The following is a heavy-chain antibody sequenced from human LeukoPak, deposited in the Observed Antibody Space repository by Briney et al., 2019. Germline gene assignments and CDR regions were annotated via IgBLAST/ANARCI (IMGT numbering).Heavy chain of an antibody. CDR1: GGSISSYY. J-gene: IGHJ4*02. CDR2: IYYSGST. Sequence: SETLSLTCTVSGGSISSYYRSWIRQPPGKGLEWIGYIYYSGSTNYNPSLKSRVTISVDTSKNQFSLKLSSVTAADTAVYYCARSRLGYCSGGSCYEFDYWGQGTLVTVSS. CDR3: ARSRLGYCSGGSCYEFDY. V-gene: IGHV4-59*01. D-gene: IGHD2-15*01.